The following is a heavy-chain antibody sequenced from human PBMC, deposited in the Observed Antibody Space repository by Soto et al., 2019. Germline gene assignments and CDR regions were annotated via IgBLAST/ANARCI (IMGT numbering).Heavy chain of an antibody. D-gene: IGHD2-15*01. J-gene: IGHJ4*02. V-gene: IGHV4-59*08. CDR1: GGSISSYY. CDR3: ARRWGSAADY. CDR2: IYYSGST. Sequence: PSETLSLTCTVSGGSISSYYWSWIRQPPGKGLEWIGYIYYSGSTNYNPSLKSRVTISVDTSKNQFSLKLSSVTAADTAVYYCARRWGSAADYWGQGTVVTVSS.